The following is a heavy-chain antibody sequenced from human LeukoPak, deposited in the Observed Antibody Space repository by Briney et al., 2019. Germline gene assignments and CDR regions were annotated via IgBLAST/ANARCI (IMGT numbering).Heavy chain of an antibody. V-gene: IGHV3-23*01. D-gene: IGHD3-3*01. CDR2: ISGSGGST. CDR1: GFTFSSYG. Sequence: GGSLRLSCAASGFTFSSYGMSWVRQAPGKGLEWVSAISGSGGSTYYADSVKGRFTISRDNAKNSLYLQMNSLRAEDTAVYYCARDFWSGFYWGQGTLVTVSS. J-gene: IGHJ4*02. CDR3: ARDFWSGFY.